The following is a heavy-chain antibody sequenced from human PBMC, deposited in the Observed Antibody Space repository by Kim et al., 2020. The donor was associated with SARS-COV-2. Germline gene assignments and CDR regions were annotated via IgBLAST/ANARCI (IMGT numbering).Heavy chain of an antibody. J-gene: IGHJ4*02. CDR2: ISGSGGST. D-gene: IGHD3-22*01. Sequence: GGSLRLSCAASGFTFSSYAMSWVRQAPGKGLEWVSAISGSGGSTYYADSVKGRFTISRDNSKNTLYLQMNSLRAEDTAVYYCAKDRYDSSGYYSSDRGLAQDWGQGTLVTVSS. CDR1: GFTFSSYA. V-gene: IGHV3-23*01. CDR3: AKDRYDSSGYYSSDRGLAQD.